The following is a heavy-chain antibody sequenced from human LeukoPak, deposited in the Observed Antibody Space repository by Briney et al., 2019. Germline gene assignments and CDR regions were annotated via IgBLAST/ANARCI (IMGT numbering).Heavy chain of an antibody. D-gene: IGHD3-16*02. CDR2: INHRGNT. CDR1: GGSFSGYY. Sequence: SETLSLTCALYGGSFSGYYWSWIRQAPGKGLEYIGEINHRGNTNYNPSLKSRLTISIDTSKNQLSLNLTSVTAADTAVYYCARGGGVHLGLSSEDAFNIWGQGTLVTVSS. CDR3: ARGGGVHLGLSSEDAFNI. J-gene: IGHJ3*02. V-gene: IGHV4-34*01.